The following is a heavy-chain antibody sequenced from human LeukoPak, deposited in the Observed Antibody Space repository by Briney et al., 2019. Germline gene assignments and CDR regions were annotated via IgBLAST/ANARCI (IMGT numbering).Heavy chain of an antibody. J-gene: IGHJ4*02. CDR2: IGTAGDT. D-gene: IGHD1-1*01. V-gene: IGHV3-13*01. CDR3: ARVAKERVGGVYYFDY. CDR1: GFTFSDYD. Sequence: GGSLRLSCAASGFTFSDYDMHWVRPPTGKGLEWVSAIGTAGDTYYTGAVKGRFTISRENAKNSLYLQMNSLRAGDTAVYYCARVAKERVGGVYYFDYWGQGTLVTVSS.